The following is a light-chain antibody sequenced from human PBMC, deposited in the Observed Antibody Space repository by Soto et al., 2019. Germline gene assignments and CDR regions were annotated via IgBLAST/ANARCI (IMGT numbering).Light chain of an antibody. CDR2: GAS. Sequence: EIVMTQSPATLSVSPGERATLFCRASQSVSRNLAWYQQKPGQAPRLLIYGASTRATGIPARFSGSGSGTELPFTISSLQSEDFAVYYCQQYQSWPPSLTFVGGTKLEIK. CDR1: QSVSRN. V-gene: IGKV3-15*01. CDR3: QQYQSWPPSLT. J-gene: IGKJ4*01.